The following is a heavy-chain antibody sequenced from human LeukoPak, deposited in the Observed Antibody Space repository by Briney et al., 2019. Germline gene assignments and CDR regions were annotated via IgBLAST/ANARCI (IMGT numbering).Heavy chain of an antibody. CDR1: LETSSAFF. V-gene: IGHV1-2*03. CDR3: CSWAGGKEDVAAFDY. Sequence: EASVRASSAPSLETSSAFFISMVPQAPGRGFEWMGGISRYSGATKLAQTFQGRVTLTRDTSISTAYVELCNLASDDSGVSYCCSWAGGKEDVAAFDYWGQGTLVIVSS. J-gene: IGHJ4*02. CDR2: ISRYSGAT. D-gene: IGHD4-23*01.